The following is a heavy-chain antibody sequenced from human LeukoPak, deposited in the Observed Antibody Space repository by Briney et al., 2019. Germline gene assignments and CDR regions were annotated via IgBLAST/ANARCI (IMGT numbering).Heavy chain of an antibody. J-gene: IGHJ4*02. V-gene: IGHV3-53*01. CDR1: GLTVSSNY. CDR2: IYSGGSA. D-gene: IGHD3-16*02. Sequence: PGGSLRLSCAASGLTVSSNYMSWVRQAPGKGLEWVSIIYSGGSAYYAASLKGRFTISRDNSKNTLYLQMNSLRPEDTAVYYCANYVWGSYRHYFDNWGQGTLVTVSS. CDR3: ANYVWGSYRHYFDN.